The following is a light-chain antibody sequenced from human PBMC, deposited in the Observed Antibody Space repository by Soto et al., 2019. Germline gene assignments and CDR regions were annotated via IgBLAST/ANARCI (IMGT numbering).Light chain of an antibody. V-gene: IGKV1-39*01. J-gene: IGKJ2*01. CDR1: EYINTY. CDR2: AAS. CDR3: QQSYSTPHT. Sequence: DLQVAQSPSSLSASVGDRVTITCRASEYINTYLNWYQQKPGKAPKLLISAASSLQSGVPSRFSGSGSVTDFTLTISSLQPEDFATYYCQQSYSTPHTFGQGTKLEIK.